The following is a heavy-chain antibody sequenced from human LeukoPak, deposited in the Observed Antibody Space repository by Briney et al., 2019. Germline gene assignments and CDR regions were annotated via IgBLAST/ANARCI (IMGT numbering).Heavy chain of an antibody. J-gene: IGHJ4*02. CDR3: ARASVEHSIVAGDYFDS. CDR1: GYSINNVHY. Sequence: SETLSLTCAVSGYSINNVHYWAWIRQPPGKGLEWIGNISQSAIASYNPSLKSRVTISLDTSNNHFSLNLRSVTAANTAVDFCARASVEHSIVAGDYFDSWGQGTLVTVSS. D-gene: IGHD2-15*01. V-gene: IGHV4-38-2*01. CDR2: ISQSAIA.